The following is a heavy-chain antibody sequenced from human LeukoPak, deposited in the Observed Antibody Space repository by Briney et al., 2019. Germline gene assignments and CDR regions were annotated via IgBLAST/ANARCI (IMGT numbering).Heavy chain of an antibody. J-gene: IGHJ5*02. V-gene: IGHV3-7*01. D-gene: IGHD3-3*01. Sequence: GGSLRLSCAASGFTFSSYWMSWVRQAPGKGLEWVANIKQDGSEKYYVDSVKGRFTISRDNAKNSLYLQMNSLRAEGTAVYYCARDDPYYDFWSGYYENWFDPWGQGTLVTVSS. CDR3: ARDDPYYDFWSGYYENWFDP. CDR2: IKQDGSEK. CDR1: GFTFSSYW.